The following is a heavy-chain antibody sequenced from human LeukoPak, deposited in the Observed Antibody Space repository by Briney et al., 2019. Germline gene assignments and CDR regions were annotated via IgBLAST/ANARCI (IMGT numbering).Heavy chain of an antibody. J-gene: IGHJ4*02. CDR3: ARDLGASYGHGVSYYFDY. CDR1: GFTFSSYS. D-gene: IGHD5-18*01. CDR2: ISSSSSYI. Sequence: GGSLRLSCAASGFTFSSYSMNWVRQAPGKGLEWVSSISSSSSYIYYADSVKGRFTISRDNAQNSLYLQMNSLRAEDTAVYYCARDLGASYGHGVSYYFDYWGQGTLVTVSS. V-gene: IGHV3-21*01.